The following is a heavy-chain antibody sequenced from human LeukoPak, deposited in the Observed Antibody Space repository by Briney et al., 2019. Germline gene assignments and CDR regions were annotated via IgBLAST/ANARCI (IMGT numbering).Heavy chain of an antibody. CDR3: ARGDLSWGLSWYFDL. D-gene: IGHD7-27*01. CDR1: GDSVSSNSAA. Sequence: NPSQTLSLTCAISGDSVSSNSAAWNWIRQSPSRGPEWLGRTYYRSKWYNDYAVSVKSRITINPDTSKNQFSLQLNSVTPEDTAVYYCARGDLSWGLSWYFDLWGRGTLVNVSS. CDR2: TYYRSKWYN. J-gene: IGHJ2*01. V-gene: IGHV6-1*01.